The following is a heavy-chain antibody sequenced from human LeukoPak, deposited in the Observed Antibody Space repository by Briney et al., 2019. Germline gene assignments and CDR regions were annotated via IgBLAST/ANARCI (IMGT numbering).Heavy chain of an antibody. CDR1: GFTFSSYG. CDR2: IWYDGSNK. V-gene: IGHV3-33*01. CDR3: AREWVYYYYMDV. Sequence: PGGSLRLSCAASGFTFSSYGMHWVRQAPGEGLEWVAVIWYDGSNKYYADSVKGRFTISRDNSKNTLYLQMNSLRAEDTAVYYCAREWVYYYYMDVWGKGTTVTVSS. J-gene: IGHJ6*03.